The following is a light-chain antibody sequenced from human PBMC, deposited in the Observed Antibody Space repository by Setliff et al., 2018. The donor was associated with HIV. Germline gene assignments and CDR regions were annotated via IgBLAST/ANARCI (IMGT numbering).Light chain of an antibody. J-gene: IGLJ1*01. CDR2: DVS. V-gene: IGLV2-14*03. CDR1: SSDVGCYNY. Sequence: QSALTQPASVSGSPGQSITISCTGTSSDVGCYNYVSWYQQHPGKAPKLMIYDVSNRPSGVSNRFSGSKSGNTASLTISGLQAEDEADYYCSSYTSSITSVFGTGTKVTVL. CDR3: SSYTSSITSV.